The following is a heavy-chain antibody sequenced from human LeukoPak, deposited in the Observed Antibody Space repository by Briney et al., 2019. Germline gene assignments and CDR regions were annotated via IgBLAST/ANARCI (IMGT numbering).Heavy chain of an antibody. CDR2: IYSGGST. D-gene: IGHD3-10*02. Sequence: GGSLRLSCAASGITFSIYWMHWVRQAPGKGLEWVSVIYSGGSTYYADSVKGRFTISRDNAKNSLYLQMNSLRAEDTAVYYCAELGITMIGGVWGKGTTVTISS. V-gene: IGHV3-66*01. CDR3: AELGITMIGGV. CDR1: GITFSIYW. J-gene: IGHJ6*04.